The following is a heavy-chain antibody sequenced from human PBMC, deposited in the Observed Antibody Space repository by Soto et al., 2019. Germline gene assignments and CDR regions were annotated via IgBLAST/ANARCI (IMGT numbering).Heavy chain of an antibody. J-gene: IGHJ6*01. D-gene: IGHD3-10*01. CDR2: IYYSGST. CDR3: ARDSLGTYYGSGRYYNGYYYYYGMDV. CDR1: GGSISSYY. Sequence: SETLSLTCTVSGGSISSYYWSWIRQPPGKGLEWIGYIYYSGSTNYNPSLKSRVTISVDTSKNQFSLKLSSVTAADTAVYYCARDSLGTYYGSGRYYNGYYYYYGMDVWGQGTTVTVSS. V-gene: IGHV4-59*12.